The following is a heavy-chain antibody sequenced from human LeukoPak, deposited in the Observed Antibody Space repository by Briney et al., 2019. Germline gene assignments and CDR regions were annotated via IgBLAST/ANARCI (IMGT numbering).Heavy chain of an antibody. V-gene: IGHV3-74*01. CDR1: GFTFSNYW. CDR3: VRDRAVSPFPPDAFDM. J-gene: IGHJ3*02. D-gene: IGHD4-17*01. CDR2: INSDGRST. Sequence: PGGSLRLSCAASGFTFSNYWMHWVRQAQGKGLVWVSRINSDGRSTKYADSVKGRFTISRDNAKNTLYLQMNSLRAEDTAVYYCVRDRAVSPFPPDAFDMWGQGTMVTVAS.